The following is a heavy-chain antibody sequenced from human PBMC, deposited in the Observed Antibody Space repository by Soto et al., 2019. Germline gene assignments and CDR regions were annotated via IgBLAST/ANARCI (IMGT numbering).Heavy chain of an antibody. D-gene: IGHD2-15*01. Sequence: GASVKVSCKASGGTFSSYTISWVRQAPGQGLEWMGRIIPILGIANYAQKFQGRVTITADKSTSTAYMELSSLRSEDTAVYYCARDSKDCSGGSCYFDYWGQGTTVTVSS. CDR3: ARDSKDCSGGSCYFDY. CDR1: GGTFSSYT. V-gene: IGHV1-69*04. J-gene: IGHJ4*02. CDR2: IIPILGIA.